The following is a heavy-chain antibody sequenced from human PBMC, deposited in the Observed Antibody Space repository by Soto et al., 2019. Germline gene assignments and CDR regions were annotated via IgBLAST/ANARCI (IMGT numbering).Heavy chain of an antibody. V-gene: IGHV1-3*01. CDR3: ARVSGWYFPDY. D-gene: IGHD6-13*01. J-gene: IGHJ4*02. CDR2: INAGNGNT. Sequence: EASVKVSCKASGYTFTSYAMHWVRQAPGQRLEWMGWINAGNGNTKYSQKFQGRVTITRDTSASTAYMELSSLRSEDTAVYYCARVSGWYFPDYWGQGTLVTVSS. CDR1: GYTFTSYA.